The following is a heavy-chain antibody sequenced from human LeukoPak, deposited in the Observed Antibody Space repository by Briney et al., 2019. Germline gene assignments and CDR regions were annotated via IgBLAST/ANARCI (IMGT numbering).Heavy chain of an antibody. CDR2: IYSGGST. CDR1: RSTVSSNY. Sequence: PGGSLRLSCAASRSTVSSNYMSWVRQAPGKGLEWVSVIYSGGSTYYADSVKGRFTISRDNSKNTLYLQMNSLRAEDTAVYYCARSIDSSGYYYVSLDYWGQGTLVTVSS. D-gene: IGHD3-22*01. J-gene: IGHJ4*02. V-gene: IGHV3-53*01. CDR3: ARSIDSSGYYYVSLDY.